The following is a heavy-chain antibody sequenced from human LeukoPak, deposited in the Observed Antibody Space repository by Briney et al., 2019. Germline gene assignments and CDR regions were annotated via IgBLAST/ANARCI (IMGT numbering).Heavy chain of an antibody. J-gene: IGHJ4*02. CDR1: GVSVSSGSYY. V-gene: IGHV4-61*01. Sequence: SETLSLTCTVSGVSVSSGSYYWSWIRQPPGKGLEWIGYIYYSGSTNYNPSLKSRVTISVDTSKNQFSLKLSSVTAADTAVYSCAREDGRDYGDYVSFDYWGQGTLVTVSS. CDR2: IYYSGST. CDR3: AREDGRDYGDYVSFDY. D-gene: IGHD4-17*01.